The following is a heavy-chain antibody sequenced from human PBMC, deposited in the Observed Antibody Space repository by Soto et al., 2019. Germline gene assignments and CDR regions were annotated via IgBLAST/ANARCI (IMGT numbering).Heavy chain of an antibody. CDR2: ISYDGSDK. J-gene: IGHJ6*03. CDR3: AKDPGGNYGLYYYYYYYMDV. Sequence: GGALRLSCAASGFTFSNYGMHWVRQTPGKGLEWVAVISYDGSDKYYADSVKGRFTISRDNSKNTLYLQMNSLRAEDAAVYYCAKDPGGNYGLYYYYYYYMDVWGKGTTVNVSS. CDR1: GFTFSNYG. V-gene: IGHV3-30*18. D-gene: IGHD4-4*01.